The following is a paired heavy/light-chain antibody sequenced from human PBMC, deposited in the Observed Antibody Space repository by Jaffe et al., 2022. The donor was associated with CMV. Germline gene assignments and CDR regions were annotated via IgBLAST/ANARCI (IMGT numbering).Heavy chain of an antibody. Sequence: EVQLVESGGGLVKPGGSLRLSCAASGFTFSPYSMNWVRQAPGKGLEWVASINSGSRFIYYADSVKGRFTISRDSATNSLYLQMNSLRVEDTAVYYCATQVVVVAPTDPLESWGQGTLVTVSS. J-gene: IGHJ5*02. D-gene: IGHD2-15*01. V-gene: IGHV3-21*06. CDR2: INSGSRFI. CDR1: GFTFSPYS. CDR3: ATQVVVVAPTDPLES.
Light chain of an antibody. J-gene: IGLJ2*01. Sequence: QSALTQPASVSGSPGQSITISCTGTSSDVGIFNLVSWYQQRPGKAPKLIIYEVTKRPSGVSSHFSGSKSGNTASLTISGLQAEDEANYYCCSYAGSTPYVVFGGGTKLTVL. CDR2: EVT. CDR1: SSDVGIFNL. CDR3: CSYAGSTPYVV. V-gene: IGLV2-23*02.